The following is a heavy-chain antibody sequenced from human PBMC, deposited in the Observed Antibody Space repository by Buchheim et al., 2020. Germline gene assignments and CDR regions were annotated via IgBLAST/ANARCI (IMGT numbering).Heavy chain of an antibody. J-gene: IGHJ4*02. V-gene: IGHV3-7*03. CDR1: GFSFSSYW. Sequence: EVQLVESGGGLVQPGGSLRLSCAASGFSFSSYWMTWVRQAPGKGLEWVANIKQDGSEKHYVDSVKGRFTISRDNAKSLMFLQMDSLRAGDAAVYYCASKVVPHYWGQGTL. CDR3: ASKVVPHY. CDR2: IKQDGSEK. D-gene: IGHD2-15*01.